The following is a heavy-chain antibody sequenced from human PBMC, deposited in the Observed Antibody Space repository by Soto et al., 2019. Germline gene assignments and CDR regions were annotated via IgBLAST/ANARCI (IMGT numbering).Heavy chain of an antibody. V-gene: IGHV3-33*01. CDR3: ARGGGYSGYDLDY. CDR2: IWYDGSNK. CDR1: GFTFSSYG. D-gene: IGHD5-12*01. Sequence: QVQLVESGGGVVQPGRSLRLSCAASGFTFSSYGMHWVRQAPGKGLEWVAVIWYDGSNKYYADSVKGRFTISRDNSKNTLYLQMNSLRAEDTAVYYCARGGGYSGYDLDYWGQGTLATVSS. J-gene: IGHJ4*02.